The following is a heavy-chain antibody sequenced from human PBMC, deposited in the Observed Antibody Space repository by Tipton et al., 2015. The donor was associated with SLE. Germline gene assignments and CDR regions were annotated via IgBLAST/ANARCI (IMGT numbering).Heavy chain of an antibody. CDR1: GYSFTTYW. CDR2: VYTGDSEA. J-gene: IGHJ6*03. Sequence: VQLVQSGAEVKKPGGSLKISCKASGYSFTTYWIGWVRKMPGKGLEWMGIVYTGDSEARYSPSFQGQVTISADKSINTAYLQWSSLNASATAIYYCARHGGERWLPNYFYYCMDVWGKWTTVTVSS. V-gene: IGHV5-51*01. D-gene: IGHD5-24*01. CDR3: ARHGGERWLPNYFYYCMDV.